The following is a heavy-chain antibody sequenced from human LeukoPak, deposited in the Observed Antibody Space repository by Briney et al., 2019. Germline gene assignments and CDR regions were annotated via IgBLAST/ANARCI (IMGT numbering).Heavy chain of an antibody. J-gene: IGHJ3*02. Sequence: SETLSLTCTVSGGSISSYYWSWIRQPPGKGLEWIGHIYYSGSTNYNPSLKSRVAISLDTSNNQFSLKLSSVTVADTAVYYCVRTYYYDSSGWAPAFDIWGQGTMVTVSS. V-gene: IGHV4-59*01. CDR1: GGSISSYY. CDR2: IYYSGST. D-gene: IGHD3-22*01. CDR3: VRTYYYDSSGWAPAFDI.